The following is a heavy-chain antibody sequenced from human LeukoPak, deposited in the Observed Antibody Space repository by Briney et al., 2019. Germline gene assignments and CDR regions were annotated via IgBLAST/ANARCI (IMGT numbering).Heavy chain of an antibody. CDR1: GDSFSGYF. V-gene: IGHV4-34*01. CDR3: ARYKDGYNYYFNP. CDR2: INQSGVR. J-gene: IGHJ4*02. Sequence: SETLSLTCTVSGDSFSGYFWTWIRQPPGKGLEWIGEINQSGVRTDNPSLKSRVTISVDLSKNQFSLKLSSVTAADTALYYCARYKDGYNYYFNPWGQGTLVSVSS. D-gene: IGHD5-18*01.